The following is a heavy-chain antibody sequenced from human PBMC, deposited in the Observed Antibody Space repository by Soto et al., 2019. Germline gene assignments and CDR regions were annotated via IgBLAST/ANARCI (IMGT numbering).Heavy chain of an antibody. D-gene: IGHD4-4*01. J-gene: IGHJ6*03. V-gene: IGHV3-23*01. CDR1: GFTFSSYA. CDR3: AKVRVSTVTTYYYYMDV. Sequence: LRLSCAASGFTFSSYAMSWVRQAPGKGLEWVSAISGSGGSTYYADSVKGRFTISRDNSKNTLYLQMNSLRAEDTAVYYCAKVRVSTVTTYYYYMDVWGKGIRVTVSS. CDR2: ISGSGGST.